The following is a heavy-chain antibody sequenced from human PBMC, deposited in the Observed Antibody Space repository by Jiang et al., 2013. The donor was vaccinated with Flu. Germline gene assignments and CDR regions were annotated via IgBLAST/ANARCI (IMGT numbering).Heavy chain of an antibody. CDR1: GYTFSGHG. Sequence: GAEVKKPGASVKVSCKASGYTFSGHGISWVRQAPGQGLEWMGWITAYNGNTKYGQKFQDRATLTTDTSTSTAYLELRSLRSDDTAVFYCARDRVDCSGGTCYSSRYYFEYGMDVWGQGTTVTVSS. J-gene: IGHJ6*02. CDR3: ARDRVDCSGGTCYSSRYYFEYGMDV. CDR2: ITAYNGNT. D-gene: IGHD2-15*01. V-gene: IGHV1-18*01.